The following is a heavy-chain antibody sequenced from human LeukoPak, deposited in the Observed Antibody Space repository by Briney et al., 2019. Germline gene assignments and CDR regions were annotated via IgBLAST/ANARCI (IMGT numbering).Heavy chain of an antibody. Sequence: SETLSLTCTVSGDSISSSSYYWGWIRQPPGKGLEWIETIYYSGSTYYNPSLKSRVTISLDTSKNQFSLKLSSVTAADTAVYYCARDRTGRNTAQDDYWGQGTLVTVSS. CDR3: ARDRTGRNTAQDDY. V-gene: IGHV4-39*07. D-gene: IGHD5-18*01. CDR1: GDSISSSSYY. CDR2: IYYSGST. J-gene: IGHJ4*02.